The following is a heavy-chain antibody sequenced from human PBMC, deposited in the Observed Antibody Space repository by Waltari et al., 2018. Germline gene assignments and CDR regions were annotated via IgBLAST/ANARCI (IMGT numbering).Heavy chain of an antibody. CDR1: GFTFSSYG. D-gene: IGHD3-22*01. J-gene: IGHJ4*02. V-gene: IGHV3-33*06. CDR3: AKGRSYDSSGYYYGD. CDR2: VWYDGTNK. Sequence: QVQLVESGGGVVQPGRSLRLSCAASGFTFSSYGLHWVRQAPGQGLEWVAVVWYDGTNKYYADSVKGRFTISRDNSKNTLNLQMNSLRVEDTAVYYCAKGRSYDSSGYYYGDWGQGTLVTVSS.